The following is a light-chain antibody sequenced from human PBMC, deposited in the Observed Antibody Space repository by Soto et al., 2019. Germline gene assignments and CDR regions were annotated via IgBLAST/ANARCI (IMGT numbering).Light chain of an antibody. CDR2: STS. CDR3: QQYGVSPSLYT. Sequence: DTVLTQSPGTLSLSPGERATLSCRASQSVSSTYLFWYQQKPGQAPRLLIYSTSSRATGIPDRFSGSGSGTDFTLTISRLEPEDFAVYYCQQYGVSPSLYTFGQGTKLEIK. V-gene: IGKV3-20*01. J-gene: IGKJ2*01. CDR1: QSVSSTY.